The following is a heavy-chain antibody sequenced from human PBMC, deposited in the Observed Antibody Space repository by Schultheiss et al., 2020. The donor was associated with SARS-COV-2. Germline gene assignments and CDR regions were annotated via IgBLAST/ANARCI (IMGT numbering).Heavy chain of an antibody. J-gene: IGHJ5*02. CDR1: GGSISSYY. Sequence: SETLSLTCTVSGGSISSYYWGWIRQPPGKGLEWIGEINHSGSTNYNPSLKSRVTISVDKSKNQFSLKLSSVTAADTAVYYCAREQGQQLASKWFDPWGQGTLVTVSS. CDR2: INHSGST. V-gene: IGHV4-34*01. CDR3: AREQGQQLASKWFDP. D-gene: IGHD6-13*01.